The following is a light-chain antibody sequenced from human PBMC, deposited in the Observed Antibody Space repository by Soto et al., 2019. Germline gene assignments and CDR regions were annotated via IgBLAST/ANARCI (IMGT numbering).Light chain of an antibody. J-gene: IGKJ4*01. Sequence: DIVMTQSPLSLPVTPGEPASISCRSRQSLLYSNGYNYVDWYLQKPGQPPQLLIFLGSSRASGVPDRFNGSGSGTDFTLRITTVEAEDVGVYYCMQVLQTPLTFGGGTKLEIK. CDR1: QSLLYSNGYNY. CDR3: MQVLQTPLT. CDR2: LGS. V-gene: IGKV2-28*01.